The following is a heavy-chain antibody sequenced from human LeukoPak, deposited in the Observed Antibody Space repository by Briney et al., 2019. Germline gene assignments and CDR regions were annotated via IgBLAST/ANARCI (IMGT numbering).Heavy chain of an antibody. CDR3: ARGSSSSSFSDFDY. CDR2: IGTAGDT. Sequence: GGSLRLSCAASGFTLSSYDMHWVRQATGKGLEWVSAIGTAGDTYYPGSVKGRFTISRENAKNSLYLQMNSLRAGDTAVYYCARGSSSSSFSDFDYWGQGTLVTVSS. CDR1: GFTLSSYD. V-gene: IGHV3-13*01. D-gene: IGHD6-6*01. J-gene: IGHJ4*02.